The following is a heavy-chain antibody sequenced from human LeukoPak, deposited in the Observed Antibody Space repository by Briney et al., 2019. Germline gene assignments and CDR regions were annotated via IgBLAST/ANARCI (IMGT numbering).Heavy chain of an antibody. Sequence: SETLSLTCTVSGGSISSYYWSWIRQPPGKGLEWIGYIYYSGSTNYNPSLKSRVTISVDTSKNQFSLKLSSVTAADTAVYYCARGLRIRGVWFGESDNWFDPWGQGTLVTVSS. CDR3: ARGLRIRGVWFGESDNWFDP. D-gene: IGHD3-10*01. CDR1: GGSISSYY. J-gene: IGHJ5*02. V-gene: IGHV4-59*01. CDR2: IYYSGST.